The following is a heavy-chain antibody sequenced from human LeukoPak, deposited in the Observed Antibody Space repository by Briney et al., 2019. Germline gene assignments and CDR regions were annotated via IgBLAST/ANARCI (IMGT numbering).Heavy chain of an antibody. V-gene: IGHV3-53*04. CDR1: GFTVSSNY. CDR2: IYSGGST. D-gene: IGHD3-10*01. J-gene: IGHJ2*01. Sequence: GGSLRLSCAASGFTVSSNYMSWVRQAPGKGLEWVSVIYSGGSTYYADSVKGRFTISRHNSKNTLYLQMNSLRAEDTAVYYCARGAVRGLISWYFDLWGRGTLVTVSS. CDR3: ARGAVRGLISWYFDL.